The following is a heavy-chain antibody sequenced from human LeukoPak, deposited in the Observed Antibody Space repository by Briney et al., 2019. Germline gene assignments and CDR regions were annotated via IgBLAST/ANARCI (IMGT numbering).Heavy chain of an antibody. V-gene: IGHV4-34*01. CDR1: GGSFSGYY. D-gene: IGHD3-10*01. CDR2: INHSGST. J-gene: IGHJ4*02. Sequence: SETLSLTCAVYGGSFSGYYWSWIRQPPGKGLEWIGEINHSGSTYYNPSLKSRVTISVDTSKNQFSLKLSSVTAADTAVYYCARVPTRRFSAMVRGLTMMIDYWGQGTLVTVSS. CDR3: ARVPTRRFSAMVRGLTMMIDY.